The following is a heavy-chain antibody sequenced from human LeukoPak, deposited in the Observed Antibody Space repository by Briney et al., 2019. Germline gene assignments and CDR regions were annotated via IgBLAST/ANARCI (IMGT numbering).Heavy chain of an antibody. Sequence: SETLSLTCTVSGGSISSYYWSWIRQPPGKGLEWIGYIYYSGSTNYNPSLKSRVTISVDTSKNQFSLKLSSVTAADTAVHYCARDRYYDFWSGYYPDYYGMDVWGQGTTVTVSS. J-gene: IGHJ6*02. V-gene: IGHV4-59*01. CDR1: GGSISSYY. CDR2: IYYSGST. D-gene: IGHD3-3*01. CDR3: ARDRYYDFWSGYYPDYYGMDV.